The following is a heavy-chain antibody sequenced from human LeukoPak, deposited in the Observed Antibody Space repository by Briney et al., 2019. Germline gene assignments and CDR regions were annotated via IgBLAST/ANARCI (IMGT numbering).Heavy chain of an antibody. V-gene: IGHV4-4*07. J-gene: IGHJ5*02. Sequence: PSETLSLTCTVSGGSISSYYWSWIRQPAGKGLEWIGRIYTSGSTNYNPSLKSRVTMSVDTSKNQFSLKLSSVTAADTAVYYCARAPGVLGYCSSTSCYAEGSGWFDPWGQGTLVTVSS. CDR1: GGSISSYY. D-gene: IGHD2-2*01. CDR2: IYTSGST. CDR3: ARAPGVLGYCSSTSCYAEGSGWFDP.